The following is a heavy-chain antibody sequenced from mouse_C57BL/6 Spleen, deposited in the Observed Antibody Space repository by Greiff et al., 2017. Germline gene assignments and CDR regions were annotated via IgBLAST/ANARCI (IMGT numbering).Heavy chain of an antibody. V-gene: IGHV5-6*01. CDR3: ASLITTVVKLYFDY. D-gene: IGHD1-1*01. J-gene: IGHJ2*01. Sequence: EVKLVESGGDLVKPGGSLKLSCAASGFTFSSYGMSWVRQTPDKRLEWVATISSGGSYTYYPDSVKGRFTISRDNAKNTLYLQMSSLKSEDTAMYYCASLITTVVKLYFDYWGQGTTLTVSS. CDR2: ISSGGSYT. CDR1: GFTFSSYG.